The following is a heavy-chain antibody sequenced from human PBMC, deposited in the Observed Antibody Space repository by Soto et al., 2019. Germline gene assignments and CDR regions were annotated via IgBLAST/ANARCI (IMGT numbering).Heavy chain of an antibody. CDR2: INHSGST. D-gene: IGHD3-10*01. J-gene: IGHJ3*02. CDR1: GGSFSGYY. V-gene: IGHV4-34*01. Sequence: SETLSLTCAVYGGSFSGYYWSWIRQPPGKGLEWIGEINHSGSTNYNPSLKSRVTISVDTSKNQFSLKLSSVTAADTAVYYCASPLPVRGAIMHAFDIWGQGAMVTVSS. CDR3: ASPLPVRGAIMHAFDI.